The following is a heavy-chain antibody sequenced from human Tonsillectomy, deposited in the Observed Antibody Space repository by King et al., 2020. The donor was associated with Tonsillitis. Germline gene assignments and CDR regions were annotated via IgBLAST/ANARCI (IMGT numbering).Heavy chain of an antibody. J-gene: IGHJ3*02. Sequence: VQLLESGGGLLQPGRSLRLSCAASGFTFDDYDIHLVRQDPGKGLEWVSLLSLNRGSIGYADFLKGRFTITRDNAKNSLYLQMNSLRAEDTALYYCAKDLGTGGSLGIDIWGQGTMVTVSS. CDR2: LSLNRGSI. D-gene: IGHD7-27*01. CDR1: GFTFDDYD. CDR3: AKDLGTGGSLGIDI. V-gene: IGHV3-9*01.